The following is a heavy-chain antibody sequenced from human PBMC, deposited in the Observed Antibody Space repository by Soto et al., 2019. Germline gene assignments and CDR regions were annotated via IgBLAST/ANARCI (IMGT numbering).Heavy chain of an antibody. CDR1: GFPFSHYE. J-gene: IGHJ4*02. CDR2: IKSSGDTG. CDR3: TRDPFDF. V-gene: IGHV3-48*03. Sequence: ESGGRLVQPGGSLTLSCAGSGFPFSHYEMNWVRQAPGRGLEWVSYIKSSGDTGHYADSVKGRFTVSRDNAKNLLSLKLTSLSVEDTATYYCTRDPFDFWGPGTLVVVS.